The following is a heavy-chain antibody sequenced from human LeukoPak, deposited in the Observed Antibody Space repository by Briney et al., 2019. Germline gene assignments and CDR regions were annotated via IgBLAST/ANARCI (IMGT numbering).Heavy chain of an antibody. CDR2: IYASGST. Sequence: KPSETLSLNCTVSGESISPYYWSWIRQPARKGLDWIGRIYASGSTNYNPSHNPSLESRVTMSVDTSNNQFSLNLSSVTAADTAVYYCARDSGYDLTWGQGTLVTVSS. CDR3: ARDSGYDLT. CDR1: GESISPYY. V-gene: IGHV4-4*07. J-gene: IGHJ5*02. D-gene: IGHD5-12*01.